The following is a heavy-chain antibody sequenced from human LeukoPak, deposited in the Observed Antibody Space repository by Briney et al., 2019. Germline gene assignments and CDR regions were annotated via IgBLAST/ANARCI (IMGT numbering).Heavy chain of an antibody. J-gene: IGHJ4*02. V-gene: IGHV4-39*01. CDR1: GGSISSSSYY. CDR2: IYYSGST. Sequence: SETLSLTCTVSGGSISSSSYYWGWIRQPPGNGLDWIGSIYYSGSTYYNPSLKSRVTISVDTSKNQFSLKLSSVTAADTAVYYCARTPYDFWSGYLTTFDYWGQGTLVTVSS. D-gene: IGHD3-3*01. CDR3: ARTPYDFWSGYLTTFDY.